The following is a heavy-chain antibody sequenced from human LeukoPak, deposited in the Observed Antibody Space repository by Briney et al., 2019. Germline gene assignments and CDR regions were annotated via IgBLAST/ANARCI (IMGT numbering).Heavy chain of an antibody. CDR1: GGSISSGGYY. J-gene: IGHJ5*02. CDR2: IYYSGST. D-gene: IGHD3-3*01. CDR3: AREAYYDFWSGHQVPSWFDP. Sequence: PSQTLSLTCTVSGGSISSGGYYWSWIRQHPGKGLEWIGYIYYSGSTYYNPSLKSRVTISVDTSKNQFSLKLSSVTAADTAVYCCAREAYYDFWSGHQVPSWFDPWGQGTLVTVSS. V-gene: IGHV4-31*03.